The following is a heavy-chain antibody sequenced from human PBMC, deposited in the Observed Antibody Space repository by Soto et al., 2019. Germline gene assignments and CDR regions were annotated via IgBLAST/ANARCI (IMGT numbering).Heavy chain of an antibody. J-gene: IGHJ4*02. V-gene: IGHV1-18*01. CDR3: ARDPGAASFDF. CDR2: INTSNDNK. CDR1: GYTFTNYG. D-gene: IGHD2-15*01. Sequence: QVHLVQSGAEVKKPGASVKVSCKASGYTFTNYGISWVRQDPGEGLEWVGWINTSNDNKLYAQKLQGRLTLTTDTSTSTAYMDLTTLRSDDTAVYFCARDPGAASFDFWAQGTLVTVSS.